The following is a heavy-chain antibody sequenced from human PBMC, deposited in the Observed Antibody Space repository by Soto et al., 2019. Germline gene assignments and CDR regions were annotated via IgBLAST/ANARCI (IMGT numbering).Heavy chain of an antibody. D-gene: IGHD3-16*02. CDR3: ASTFGGVIVNLDY. Sequence: QVQLEQSGAEVRNPGASVKVSCKASGYTLTSYDINWVRQAPGQGLEWMGWTNPKSGIKGYAQKFQGRVTMTSNPSISTAYMELSSLTSEDTAVYYCASTFGGVIVNLDYWGHGTLVTVSS. CDR1: GYTLTSYD. V-gene: IGHV1-8*01. CDR2: TNPKSGIK. J-gene: IGHJ4*01.